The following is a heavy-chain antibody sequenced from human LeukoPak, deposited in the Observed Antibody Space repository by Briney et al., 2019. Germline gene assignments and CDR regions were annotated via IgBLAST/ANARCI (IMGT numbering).Heavy chain of an antibody. J-gene: IGHJ4*02. V-gene: IGHV3-7*01. D-gene: IGHD3-22*01. CDR2: IKQDGSKK. CDR3: ARYYYDSSGYIETRHLLDY. Sequence: GGSLRLSCAASGFTFSSYWMSWVRQAPGKGLEWVANIKQDGSKKYYVDSVKGRFTISRDNAKNSLYLQMNSLRAEGTAVYYCARYYYDSSGYIETRHLLDYWGQGTLVTVSS. CDR1: GFTFSSYW.